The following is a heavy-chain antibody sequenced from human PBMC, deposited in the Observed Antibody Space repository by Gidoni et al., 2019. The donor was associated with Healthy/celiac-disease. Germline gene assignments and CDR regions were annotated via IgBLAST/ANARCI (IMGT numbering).Heavy chain of an antibody. V-gene: IGHV4-61*02. Sequence: QVQLQESGPGLVKPSQPLSLTCTVPGGSISSGSYYWGWIRQPAGKGLEWIGRIYTSGSTNYNPSLKSRVTISVDTSKNQFSLKLSSVTAADTAVYYCARRRSSGWNGFDYWGQGTLVTVSS. CDR3: ARRRSSGWNGFDY. D-gene: IGHD6-19*01. CDR2: IYTSGST. CDR1: GGSISSGSYY. J-gene: IGHJ4*02.